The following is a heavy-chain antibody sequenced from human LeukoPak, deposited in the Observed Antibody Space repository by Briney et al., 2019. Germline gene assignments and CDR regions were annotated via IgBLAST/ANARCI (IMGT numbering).Heavy chain of an antibody. CDR2: ISGSGGST. Sequence: GGFLRLSCAASEFTFSSYAMSWVRQAPGKGLDWVSAISGSGGSTYYAESGKGRFTISRDNSKNTLYLQMNSLRAEDTAVYYCAKDMGAAGTFGAFDIWGQGTMVTVSS. V-gene: IGHV3-23*01. D-gene: IGHD6-13*01. J-gene: IGHJ3*02. CDR1: EFTFSSYA. CDR3: AKDMGAAGTFGAFDI.